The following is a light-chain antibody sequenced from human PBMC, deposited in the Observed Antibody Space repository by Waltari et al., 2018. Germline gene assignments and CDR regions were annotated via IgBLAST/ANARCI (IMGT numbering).Light chain of an antibody. CDR1: SSSIATAY. CDR2: RDE. J-gene: IGLJ2*01. V-gene: IGLV1-47*01. Sequence: QSALTQPPSASGTPGQRVAITCSGRSSSIATAYVYWYQHVPGTAPKLLIFRDEQRPYGVPDRFSGSKSGTSASLVISELRSEDEADYYCASWDDGLSEVVFGGGTRLTVL. CDR3: ASWDDGLSEVV.